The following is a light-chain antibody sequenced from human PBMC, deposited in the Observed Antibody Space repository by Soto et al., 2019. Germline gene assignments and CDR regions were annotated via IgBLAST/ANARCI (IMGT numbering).Light chain of an antibody. J-gene: IGKJ1*01. CDR2: KAS. CDR1: QSISSW. Sequence: DLRVTRYLSTLAASLGNRVTITCRASQSISSWLAWYQQKPGKAPKLLIYKASSLESGVPSRFSGSGSGTEFTLTISSLQPDDFAIFYRQPDYGFSWTSG. V-gene: IGKV1-5*03. CDR3: QPDYGFSWT.